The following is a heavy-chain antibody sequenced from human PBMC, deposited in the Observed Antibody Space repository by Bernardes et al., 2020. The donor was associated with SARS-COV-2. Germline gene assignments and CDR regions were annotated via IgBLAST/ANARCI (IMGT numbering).Heavy chain of an antibody. CDR3: ARDRDLTKRGMDV. D-gene: IGHD3-3*01. CDR1: GYTFTGYY. V-gene: IGHV1-2*02. CDR2: INPNSCGT. J-gene: IGHJ6*02. Sequence: ASVKVSCKASGYTFTGYYMHWVRQAPGQGLEWMGWINPNSCGTNYAQKFQGRVTMTRDTSMSTAYMELSRLRSDDTAVYYCARDRDLTKRGMDVWGQGTTVTVSS.